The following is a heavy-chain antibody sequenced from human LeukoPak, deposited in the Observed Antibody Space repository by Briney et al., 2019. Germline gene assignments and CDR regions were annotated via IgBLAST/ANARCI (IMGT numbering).Heavy chain of an antibody. CDR2: INPSGGST. Sequence: ASVKVSCKASGYTFTSYYMHWVRQAPGQGLEWMGIINPSGGSTSYAQKFQGRVTMTRDTSTSTVYMELSSLRSEDTAVYYCARDHSFCSSTSCSSFDYWGQGALVTVSS. V-gene: IGHV1-46*01. D-gene: IGHD2-2*01. J-gene: IGHJ4*02. CDR3: ARDHSFCSSTSCSSFDY. CDR1: GYTFTSYY.